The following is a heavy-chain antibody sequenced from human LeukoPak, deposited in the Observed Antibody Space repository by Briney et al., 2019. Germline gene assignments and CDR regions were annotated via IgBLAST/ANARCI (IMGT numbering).Heavy chain of an antibody. D-gene: IGHD1-1*01. J-gene: IGHJ4*02. CDR3: AKSTALSGTFDY. Sequence: GGSLRLSCAASGFTFSSYAMSWVRQAPGKGLEWVSGISWNSGSIGYADSVKGRFTISRDNAKNSLYLQMNSLRAEDTALYYCAKSTALSGTFDYWGQGTLVTVSS. CDR1: GFTFSSYA. CDR2: ISWNSGSI. V-gene: IGHV3-9*01.